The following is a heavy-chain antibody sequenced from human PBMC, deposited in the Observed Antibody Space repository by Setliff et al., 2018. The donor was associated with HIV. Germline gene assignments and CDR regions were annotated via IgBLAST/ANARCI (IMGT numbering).Heavy chain of an antibody. D-gene: IGHD6-19*01. CDR2: FDPEDGDT. CDR1: GYTLSELT. J-gene: IGHJ4*02. Sequence: PGPSVKVSCKVSGYTLSELTMHWVRQAPGKGLEWMGRFDPEDGDTLYAQRLQGRVTMTEDSSTDTAYMELSSLTSDDTAVYYCATAKEHWLSEGGFDYWGQGTLVTVSS. CDR3: ATAKEHWLSEGGFDY. V-gene: IGHV1-24*01.